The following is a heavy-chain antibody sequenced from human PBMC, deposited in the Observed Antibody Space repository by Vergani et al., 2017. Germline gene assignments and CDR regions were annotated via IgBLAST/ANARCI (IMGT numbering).Heavy chain of an antibody. Sequence: QVRLQESGPGLVKPSETLSLTCSVSGGSMSGYYWSWIRQPPGKELEWIGYMYHSGSTNYNPSLVTRVTISVDTSKNQFSLKLNSVSAADTAVYYCGRVADFYCLGSRLLDLWGQGILVTVSS. D-gene: IGHD3-10*01. CDR2: MYHSGST. CDR1: GGSMSGYY. CDR3: GRVADFYCLGSRLLDL. V-gene: IGHV4-59*01. J-gene: IGHJ5*02.